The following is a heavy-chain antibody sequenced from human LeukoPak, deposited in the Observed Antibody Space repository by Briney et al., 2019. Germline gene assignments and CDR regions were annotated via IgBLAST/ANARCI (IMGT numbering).Heavy chain of an antibody. Sequence: GASVKVSCKASGYTFTSYGISWVRQAPGQGLEWMGWISAYNGNTNYAQKLQGRVTMTTDTSTSTAYTELRSLSSDDPAVYYCAINTAVAGTLYYWGQGTLVTVSS. J-gene: IGHJ4*02. CDR2: ISAYNGNT. D-gene: IGHD6-19*01. CDR1: GYTFTSYG. V-gene: IGHV1-18*01. CDR3: AINTAVAGTLYY.